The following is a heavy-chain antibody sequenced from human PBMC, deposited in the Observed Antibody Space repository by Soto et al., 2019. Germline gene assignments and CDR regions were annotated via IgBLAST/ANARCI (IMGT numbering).Heavy chain of an antibody. CDR3: ARDMFIYDSRTYHNPVNWFDP. CDR2: ISYSGSA. Sequence: WTWLWQPPGKGLEWIGYISYSGSATYNPSLQSRVTISVDTSKRHFSLTLNSVTAADTAVYYCARDMFIYDSRTYHNPVNWFDPWGQGILVTVSS. V-gene: IGHV4-61*03. D-gene: IGHD3-10*01. J-gene: IGHJ5*02.